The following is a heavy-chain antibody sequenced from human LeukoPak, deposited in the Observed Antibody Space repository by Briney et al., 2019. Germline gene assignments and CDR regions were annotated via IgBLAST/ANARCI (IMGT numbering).Heavy chain of an antibody. V-gene: IGHV3-7*01. Sequence: GGSLRLSCTASGFIFSTYWMSWVRQAPGMGLEWVGKIRQDGGQIFYVDSVKGRFTISRDNAKNSLYLQLNNLRAEDTAVYYCARADLERYLDLWGRGTLVAVSS. CDR1: GFIFSTYW. CDR2: IRQDGGQI. J-gene: IGHJ2*01. CDR3: ARADLERYLDL.